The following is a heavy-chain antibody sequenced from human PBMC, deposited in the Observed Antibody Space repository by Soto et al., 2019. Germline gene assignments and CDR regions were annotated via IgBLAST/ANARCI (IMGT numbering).Heavy chain of an antibody. CDR2: VSGYNRNT. D-gene: IGHD1-26*01. Sequence: QVQLVQSGAEVKKPGTSVKVSCKASGFTLINSGITWVRQAPGQGLEWMGWVSGYNRNTNYALKFEDRLAMTTDTSTNTAYMELRNLRLDDTAVYFCARDMQWEPLPYWGQGTVVTVSS. J-gene: IGHJ1*01. V-gene: IGHV1-18*01. CDR3: ARDMQWEPLPY. CDR1: GFTLINSG.